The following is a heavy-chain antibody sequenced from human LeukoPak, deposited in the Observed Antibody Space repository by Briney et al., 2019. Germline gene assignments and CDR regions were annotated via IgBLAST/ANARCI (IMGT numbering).Heavy chain of an antibody. Sequence: ASVKVSCKASGYTFTSYGISWVRQAPGQGLEWMGGIIPIFGTANYAQKFQGRVTITADKSTSTAYMELSSLRSEDTAVYYCASGGLRQVYYYYYMDVWGKGTTVTVSS. CDR1: GYTFTSYG. CDR3: ASGGLRQVYYYYYMDV. V-gene: IGHV1-69*06. J-gene: IGHJ6*03. D-gene: IGHD4-17*01. CDR2: IIPIFGTA.